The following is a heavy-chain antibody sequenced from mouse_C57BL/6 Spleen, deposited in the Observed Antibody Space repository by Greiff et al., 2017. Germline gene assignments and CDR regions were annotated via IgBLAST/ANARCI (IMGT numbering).Heavy chain of an antibody. D-gene: IGHD1-1*01. Sequence: VQLQQPGAELVKPGASVKLSCKASGYPFTSYWMHWVKQRPGQGLEWIGMIHPNSGSTNYNEKFTSQATMTVDKSSSTAYMQLSRLTSEDSAVYYCARGYYGSRDGYFDVWGTGTTVTVSS. CDR3: ARGYYGSRDGYFDV. CDR1: GYPFTSYW. J-gene: IGHJ1*03. CDR2: IHPNSGST. V-gene: IGHV1-64*01.